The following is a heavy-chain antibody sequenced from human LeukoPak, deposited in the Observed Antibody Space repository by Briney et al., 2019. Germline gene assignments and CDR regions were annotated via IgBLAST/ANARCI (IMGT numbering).Heavy chain of an antibody. V-gene: IGHV1-69*02. J-gene: IGHJ4*02. CDR3: ASSSWYGGKDIFDY. Sequence: GASVKVSCKASGGTFSSYTISWVRQAPGQGLEWMGRIIPILGIANYAQKFQGRVTITADKSTSTAYMELSSLRSEDTAVYYCASSSWYGGKDIFDYWGQGTLVTVSS. CDR1: GGTFSSYT. D-gene: IGHD6-13*01. CDR2: IIPILGIA.